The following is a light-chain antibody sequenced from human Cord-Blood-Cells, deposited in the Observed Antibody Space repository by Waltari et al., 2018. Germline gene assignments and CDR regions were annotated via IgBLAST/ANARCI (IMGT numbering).Light chain of an antibody. J-gene: IGKJ2*01. CDR3: QQSYSTPYT. V-gene: IGKV1-39*01. CDR1: QSISSY. Sequence: DIQMTQSPSSLSASVGDRATITCRASQSISSYLNWYQQKPGKAPKILIYAASSLQSGVPSRFSGSGSGTDFPLTISSLQPEYFATYYCQQSYSTPYTFGQGTKLEIK. CDR2: AAS.